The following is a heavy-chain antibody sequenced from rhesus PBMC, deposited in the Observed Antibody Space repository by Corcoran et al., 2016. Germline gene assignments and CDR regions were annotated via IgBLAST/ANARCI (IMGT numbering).Heavy chain of an antibody. J-gene: IGHJ4*01. CDR2: ISSDGSKK. CDR3: TRFDY. Sequence: EVQLVESGGGLAQPGGSLRLSCVGPGFTFSIYGFHWVRPAPGKGLGWVAVISSDGSKKDFADSVKERITNSRDNSKNTLYLQMSNLRLEDTAVYYCTRFDYWGQGVLVTVSS. CDR1: GFTFSIYG. V-gene: IGHV3-54*02.